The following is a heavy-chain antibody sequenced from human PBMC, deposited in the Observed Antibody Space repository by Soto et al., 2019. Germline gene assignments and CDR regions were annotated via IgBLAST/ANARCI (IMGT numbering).Heavy chain of an antibody. CDR2: IYYSGST. CDR3: AGKRRYYDSSGYYRWFDP. J-gene: IGHJ5*02. D-gene: IGHD3-22*01. Sequence: PSETLSLTCTVSGGSISSGDYYWSWIRQPPGKGLEWIGYIYYSGSTYYNPSLKSRVTISVDTSKNQFSLKLSSVTAADTAVYYCAGKRRYYDSSGYYRWFDPWGQGTLVTV. V-gene: IGHV4-30-4*01. CDR1: GGSISSGDYY.